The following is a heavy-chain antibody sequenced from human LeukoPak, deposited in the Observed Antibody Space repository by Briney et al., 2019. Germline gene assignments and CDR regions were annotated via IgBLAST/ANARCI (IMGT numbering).Heavy chain of an antibody. V-gene: IGHV1-69*04. CDR2: IIPILGIA. J-gene: IGHJ4*02. D-gene: IGHD2-2*01. Sequence: GASVKVSCKASGGTFSSYAISWVRQAPGQGLEWMGRIIPILGIANYAQKFQGRVTITADKSTSTAYMELSSLRSEDTAVYYCARDESPLPAAMRYFDYWGQGTLVTVSS. CDR3: ARDESPLPAAMRYFDY. CDR1: GGTFSSYA.